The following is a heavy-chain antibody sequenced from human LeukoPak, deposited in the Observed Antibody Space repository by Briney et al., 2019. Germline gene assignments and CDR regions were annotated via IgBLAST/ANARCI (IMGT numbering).Heavy chain of an antibody. D-gene: IGHD3-22*01. V-gene: IGHV1-46*01. CDR3: ARDRPGGPDSSGSLIPWRKKNWFDP. J-gene: IGHJ5*02. CDR1: GYTFTSYY. CDR2: INPSGGST. Sequence: GASVKVSCKASGYTFTSYYMHWVRQAPGQGLEWMGIINPSGGSTSYAQKFQGRVTMTRDTSTSTVYMELSSLRSEDTAVYYCARDRPGGPDSSGSLIPWRKKNWFDPWGQGTLVTVSS.